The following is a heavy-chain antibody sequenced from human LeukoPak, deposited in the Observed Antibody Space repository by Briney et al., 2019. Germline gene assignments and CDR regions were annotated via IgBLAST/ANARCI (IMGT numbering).Heavy chain of an antibody. J-gene: IGHJ4*02. CDR2: IIPILGIA. Sequence: SLKVSCKASGGTFSSYAISWVRQAPGQGLEWMGMIIPILGIANYAQKFQGRVTITADKSTRTAYMELSSLRSEDTAVYYCARGRYSYGYGYWGQGTLVTVSS. V-gene: IGHV1-69*04. CDR3: ARGRYSYGYGY. CDR1: GGTFSSYA. D-gene: IGHD5-18*01.